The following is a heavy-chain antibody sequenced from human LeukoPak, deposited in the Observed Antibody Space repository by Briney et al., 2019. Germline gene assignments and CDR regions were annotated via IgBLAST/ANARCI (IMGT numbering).Heavy chain of an antibody. CDR2: ISGSGGTS. CDR1: VYTFSNYA. Sequence: GGSLRLSCAASVYTFSNYAMTWVRQAPGKGLECGSAISGSGGTSCGGGSGKDRFTISKDNSKNTRYMQMNTLKAEDKAVYYCAKGLEVFSYGSTPGRATCYFDYWGQGTLVTVSS. D-gene: IGHD3-10*01. J-gene: IGHJ4*02. CDR3: AKGLEVFSYGSTPGRATCYFDY. V-gene: IGHV3-23*01.